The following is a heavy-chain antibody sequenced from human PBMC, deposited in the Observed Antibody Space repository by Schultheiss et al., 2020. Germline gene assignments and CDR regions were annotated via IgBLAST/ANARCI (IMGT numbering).Heavy chain of an antibody. CDR1: GFTFSSYS. CDR2: ISSSSSYI. Sequence: GALRLSCAASGFTFSSYSMNWVRQAPGKGLEWVSSISSSSSYIYYADSVKGRFTISRDNAKNSLYLQMNSLRAEDTAVYYCARDGSSSSGYDAFDIWGQGTMVTVSS. V-gene: IGHV3-21*01. CDR3: ARDGSSSSGYDAFDI. J-gene: IGHJ3*02. D-gene: IGHD6-6*01.